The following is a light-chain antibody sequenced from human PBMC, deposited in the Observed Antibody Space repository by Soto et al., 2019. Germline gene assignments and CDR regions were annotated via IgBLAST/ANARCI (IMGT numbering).Light chain of an antibody. CDR2: AAS. Sequence: DIQMTQSPSSLSASVGDRVTITCRASQSISSYLNLDQQKPGKAPKLLIYAASSLQSGVPSRFSGSASGTDFTLTISRLQPDDFATYCRQPSYSTLTFGQGTKLEIK. CDR1: QSISSY. CDR3: QPSYSTLT. J-gene: IGKJ2*01. V-gene: IGKV1-39*01.